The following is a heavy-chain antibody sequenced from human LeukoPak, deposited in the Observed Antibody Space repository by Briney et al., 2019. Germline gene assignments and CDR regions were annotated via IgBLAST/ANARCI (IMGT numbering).Heavy chain of an antibody. J-gene: IGHJ6*02. D-gene: IGHD6-13*01. CDR3: AKYKGAALYFHYGMDV. V-gene: IGHV3-30*18. CDR1: GFTFSSYG. Sequence: GGSLRLSCAASGFTFSSYGMHWVRQAPGKGLEWVAVISYDGSNKYYADSVKGRFTISRDNSKNTVYLQMNSLGPEDTAVYYCAKYKGAALYFHYGMDVWGQGTTVIVSS. CDR2: ISYDGSNK.